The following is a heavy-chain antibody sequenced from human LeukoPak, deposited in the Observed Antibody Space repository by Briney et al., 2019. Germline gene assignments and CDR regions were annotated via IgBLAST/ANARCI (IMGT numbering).Heavy chain of an antibody. Sequence: SQTLSLTCAISGDSVSSNSAAWNWIRQSPSRGLEWLGRTYQRSKWYNDYALSVKSRITINPDTSKNQFSLQLNSVTPEDTAVYHCAREDCSGGSCYGGFDCWGQGTLVTVSS. D-gene: IGHD2-15*01. J-gene: IGHJ4*02. CDR1: GDSVSSNSAA. CDR3: AREDCSGGSCYGGFDC. V-gene: IGHV6-1*01. CDR2: TYQRSKWYN.